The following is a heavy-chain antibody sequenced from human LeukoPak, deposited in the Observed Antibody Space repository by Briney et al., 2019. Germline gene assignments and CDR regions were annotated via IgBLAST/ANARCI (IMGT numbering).Heavy chain of an antibody. CDR1: GFTFSSYS. J-gene: IGHJ4*02. V-gene: IGHV3-69-1*01. CDR3: AKSTVTNDY. Sequence: PGGSLRLSCAASGFTFSSYSMNWVRQAPGKGLEWVATMTSSNTIYYADSVKGRFTISRDNSKNTLYLQMNSLRAEDTAVYYCAKSTVTNDYWGQGTLVTVSS. D-gene: IGHD4-17*01. CDR2: MTSSNTI.